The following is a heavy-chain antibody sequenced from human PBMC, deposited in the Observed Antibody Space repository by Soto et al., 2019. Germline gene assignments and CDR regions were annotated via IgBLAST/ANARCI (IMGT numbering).Heavy chain of an antibody. Sequence: SETLSLTCAVYGGSFTAYDWTWIRQPPGKGLEWIGEINQSGSTNYNSSLKSRVTISVDPSKNQLSLHLSSVTAADTAVYYCARGRMVRAAYDYWGQGTLVTVSS. V-gene: IGHV4-34*01. D-gene: IGHD2-8*01. J-gene: IGHJ4*02. CDR2: INQSGST. CDR3: ARGRMVRAAYDY. CDR1: GGSFTAYD.